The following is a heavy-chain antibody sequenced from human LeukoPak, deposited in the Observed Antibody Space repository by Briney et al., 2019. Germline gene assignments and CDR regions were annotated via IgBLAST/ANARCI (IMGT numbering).Heavy chain of an antibody. CDR3: ARDSGSYTSYFDY. V-gene: IGHV3-33*01. CDR1: GFTFSSYG. Sequence: GGSLRLSCAASGFTFSSYGMHWVRQAPGKGLEWVAVVWYDGSNKYYADSVKGRFTISRDNSKNTLYLQMNSLRAEDTAVYYCARDSGSYTSYFDYWGQGTLVTVSS. D-gene: IGHD1-26*01. CDR2: VWYDGSNK. J-gene: IGHJ4*02.